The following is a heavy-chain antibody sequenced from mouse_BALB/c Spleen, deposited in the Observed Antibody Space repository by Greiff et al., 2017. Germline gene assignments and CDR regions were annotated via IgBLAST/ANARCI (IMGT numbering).Heavy chain of an antibody. CDR2: ISSGGSYT. CDR3: ARQQLRGYAMDY. CDR1: GFTFSSYA. Sequence: EVQVVESGGGLVKPGGSLKLSCAASGFTFSSYAMSWVRQTPEKRLEWVATISSGGSYTYYPDSVKGRFTISRDNAKNTLYLQMSSLRSEDTAMYYCARQQLRGYAMDYWGQGTSVTVSS. D-gene: IGHD2-4*01. J-gene: IGHJ4*01. V-gene: IGHV5-9-3*01.